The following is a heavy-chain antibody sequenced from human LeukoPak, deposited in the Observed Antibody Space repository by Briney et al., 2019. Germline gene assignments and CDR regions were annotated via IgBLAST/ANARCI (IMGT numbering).Heavy chain of an antibody. CDR1: GFTFSSYA. Sequence: PGGSLRLSCAASGFTFSSYAMSWVRQAPGKGREWVSAISGSGGSTYYADSVKGRFTISRDNSKNTLYLQMNSLRAEDTAVYYCAKQQQLVREFDYWGQGTLVTVSS. V-gene: IGHV3-23*01. CDR2: ISGSGGST. D-gene: IGHD6-13*01. J-gene: IGHJ4*02. CDR3: AKQQQLVREFDY.